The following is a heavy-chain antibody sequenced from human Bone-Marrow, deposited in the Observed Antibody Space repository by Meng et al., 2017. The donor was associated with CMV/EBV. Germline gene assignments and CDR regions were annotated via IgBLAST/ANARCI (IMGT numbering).Heavy chain of an antibody. J-gene: IGHJ4*02. CDR3: ARTSTGYDYFDY. D-gene: IGHD5-12*01. CDR2: IIPILGIA. CDR1: GGTFSSYT. V-gene: IGHV1-69*02. Sequence: SVKVSCKASGGTFSSYTISWVRQAPGQGLEWMGRIIPILGIANYAQKFQGRVTITADKSTSTAYMELSSLRSEDTAVYYCARTSTGYDYFDYWGQGPLVTVSS.